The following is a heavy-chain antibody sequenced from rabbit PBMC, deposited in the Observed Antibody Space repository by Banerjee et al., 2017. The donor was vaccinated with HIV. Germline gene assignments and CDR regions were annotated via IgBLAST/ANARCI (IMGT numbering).Heavy chain of an antibody. Sequence: QEQLVESGGGLVKPEGSLTLTCTASGFSFSNKYVMCWVRQAPGKGLEWIACINTSSGNTVYATWAKGRFTISKTSWTTVTLQMTSLTAADTATYFCARDSIGVPDFVLWGQGTLVTVS. CDR1: GFSFSNKYV. D-gene: IGHD1-1*01. V-gene: IGHV1S45*01. CDR3: ARDSIGVPDFVL. J-gene: IGHJ3*01. CDR2: INTSSGNT.